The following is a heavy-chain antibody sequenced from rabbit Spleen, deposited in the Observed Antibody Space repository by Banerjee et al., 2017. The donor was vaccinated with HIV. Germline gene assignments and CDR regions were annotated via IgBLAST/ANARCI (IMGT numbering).Heavy chain of an antibody. J-gene: IGHJ4*01. CDR2: IDPIFGST. CDR1: GFDFSSYG. D-gene: IGHD7-1*01. V-gene: IGHV1S47*01. Sequence: QEQLVESGGGLVQPGGYLKLSCKASGFDFSSYGVSWVRQAPGKGLEWIGYIDPIFGSTYYASWVNGRFSVSRHNAQNTLYLQLNSLTGADTATYFCVRDQAGYAGYGPWYFNLWAQGPSSPS. CDR3: VRDQAGYAGYGPWYFNL.